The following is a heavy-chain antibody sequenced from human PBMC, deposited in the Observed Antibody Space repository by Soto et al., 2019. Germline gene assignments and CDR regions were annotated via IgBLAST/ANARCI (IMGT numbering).Heavy chain of an antibody. V-gene: IGHV4-59*08. D-gene: IGHD2-15*01. CDR2: IYYSGST. J-gene: IGHJ6*03. Sequence: TSETLSLTCTFSGGSISSYYWSLIRQPPGKGLEWIGYIYYSGSTNYNPSLKSRVTISVDTSKNQFSLKLSSVTAADTAVYYCASISVGPYYYYMDVWGKGTTVTVSS. CDR3: ASISVGPYYYYMDV. CDR1: GGSISSYY.